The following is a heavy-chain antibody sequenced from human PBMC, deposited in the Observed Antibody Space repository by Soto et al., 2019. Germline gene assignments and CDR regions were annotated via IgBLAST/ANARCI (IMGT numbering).Heavy chain of an antibody. D-gene: IGHD3-10*01. CDR3: ARGDSVYSGYGSGSYYYYAMDV. V-gene: IGHV4-39*01. J-gene: IGHJ6*04. CDR1: GGSMTTSGYY. CDR2: VDKNGHT. Sequence: PSETLALTCTVAGGSMTTSGYYGGWIRQPPGNELQYIGSVDKNGHTYYNPSLTSPVPISIDTSQNQFSRSLRSVTAADTAVYYCARGDSVYSGYGSGSYYYYAMDVWGKGTTVT.